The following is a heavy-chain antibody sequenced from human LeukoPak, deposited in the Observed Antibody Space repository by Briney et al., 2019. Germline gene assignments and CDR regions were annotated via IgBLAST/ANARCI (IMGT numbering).Heavy chain of an antibody. V-gene: IGHV1-69*06. D-gene: IGHD2-2*01. J-gene: IGHJ3*02. CDR2: IISIFGTA. CDR3: ARDPRGYCSSTSCPDAFDI. CDR1: GGTFSSYA. Sequence: SVKVSCKASGGTFSSYAISWVRQAPGQGLEWMGGIISIFGTANYAQKFQGRVTITAEKSTSTAYMELSSLRYEDTAVYYCARDPRGYCSSTSCPDAFDIWGQGTMVTVSS.